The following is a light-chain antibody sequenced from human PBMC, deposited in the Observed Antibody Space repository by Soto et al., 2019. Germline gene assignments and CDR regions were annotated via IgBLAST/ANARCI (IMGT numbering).Light chain of an antibody. CDR2: ESP. V-gene: IGKV3-11*01. Sequence: EIVMTQSQVRLSVSPGERATLSCRSSQTISNTFLAWYQQKPGQAHRLLIYESPNRATGIAARFSGSGSGTDFTLTISSLEPEEFAVYYCQQRSNWPQTVGQGTKVDIK. CDR1: QTISNTF. J-gene: IGKJ1*01. CDR3: QQRSNWPQT.